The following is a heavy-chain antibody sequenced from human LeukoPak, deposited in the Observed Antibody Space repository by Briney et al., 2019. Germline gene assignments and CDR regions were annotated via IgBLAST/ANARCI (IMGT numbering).Heavy chain of an antibody. J-gene: IGHJ2*01. Sequence: PGGSLRLSCAASGFTFSSYGMHWVRQAPGKGLEWVAVISYDGSNKYYADSVKGRFTISRDNSKNTLYLQMNSLRAEDTAVYYCAKPRTGTYWYFDLWGRGTLVTVSS. CDR1: GFTFSSYG. CDR3: AKPRTGTYWYFDL. CDR2: ISYDGSNK. D-gene: IGHD7-27*01. V-gene: IGHV3-30*18.